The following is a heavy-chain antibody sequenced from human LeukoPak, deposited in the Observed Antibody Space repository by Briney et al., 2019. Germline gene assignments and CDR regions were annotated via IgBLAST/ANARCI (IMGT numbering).Heavy chain of an antibody. V-gene: IGHV3-21*01. D-gene: IGHD3-10*01. J-gene: IGHJ3*02. Sequence: GGSLRLSCAASGFTFSSYAMHWVRQAPGKGLEWVSSINSNSNYMSYADSVKGRFTISRDNAKNSLYLQMTGLRAEDTAVYYCARSEFEAFDMWGQGTMVTVSS. CDR1: GFTFSSYA. CDR3: ARSEFEAFDM. CDR2: INSNSNYM.